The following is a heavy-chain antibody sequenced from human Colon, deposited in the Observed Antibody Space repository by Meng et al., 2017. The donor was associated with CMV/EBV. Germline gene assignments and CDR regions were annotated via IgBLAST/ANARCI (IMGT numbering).Heavy chain of an antibody. V-gene: IGHV4-38-2*02. D-gene: IGHD3-22*01. CDR1: GYSISSGYY. Sequence: GSLRLSCTVSGYSISSGYYWGWIRQSPGKGLEWIGSVDYGGATYHNPSLKSRVTITVDTSTNQFSLQLTSVTAADTAIYYCARDRQRPGYFDSRLYGLDVWGQGTTVTVSS. CDR2: VDYGGAT. J-gene: IGHJ6*02. CDR3: ARDRQRPGYFDSRLYGLDV.